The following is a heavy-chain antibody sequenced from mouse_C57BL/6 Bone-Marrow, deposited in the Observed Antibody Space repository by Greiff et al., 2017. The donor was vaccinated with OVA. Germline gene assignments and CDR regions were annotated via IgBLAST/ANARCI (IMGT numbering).Heavy chain of an antibody. CDR3: ASGSNYVGWYFDV. CDR2: IDPNSGGT. CDR1: GYTFTSYW. J-gene: IGHJ1*03. D-gene: IGHD2-5*01. V-gene: IGHV1-72*01. Sequence: QVQLKQPGAELVKPGASVKLSCKASGYTFTSYWMHWVKQRPGRGLEWIGRIDPNSGGTKYNEKFKSKATLTVDKPSSTAYMQLSSLTSEDSAVYYCASGSNYVGWYFDVWGTGTTVTVSS.